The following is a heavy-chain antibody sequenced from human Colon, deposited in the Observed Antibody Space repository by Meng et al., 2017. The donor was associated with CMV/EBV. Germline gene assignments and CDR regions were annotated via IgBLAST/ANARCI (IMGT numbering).Heavy chain of an antibody. J-gene: IGHJ6*02. CDR3: AIDVGYCSSTSCYKDYYYGMDV. CDR1: GFTFDDYG. Sequence: GESLKISCAASGFTFDDYGMSWVRQAPGKGLEWVANIKQEGSEKYYVDAVKGRFTISRDNAQNSLYLQMNSLRAEDTALYYCAIDVGYCSSTSCYKDYYYGMDVWGQGTTVTVSS. CDR2: IKQEGSEK. D-gene: IGHD2-2*02. V-gene: IGHV3-7*01.